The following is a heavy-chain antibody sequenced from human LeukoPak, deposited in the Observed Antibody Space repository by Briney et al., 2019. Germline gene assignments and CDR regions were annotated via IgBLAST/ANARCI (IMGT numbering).Heavy chain of an antibody. J-gene: IGHJ4*02. D-gene: IGHD2-15*01. Sequence: ASVKVSCKASGYTFTSYGISWVRQAPGQGLEWMGWISAYNGNTNYAQKLQGRVTMTTDTPTSTAYMELRSLRSDDTAVYYCASLYCSGGSCYLGFDYWGQGTLVTVSS. CDR3: ASLYCSGGSCYLGFDY. CDR2: ISAYNGNT. V-gene: IGHV1-18*01. CDR1: GYTFTSYG.